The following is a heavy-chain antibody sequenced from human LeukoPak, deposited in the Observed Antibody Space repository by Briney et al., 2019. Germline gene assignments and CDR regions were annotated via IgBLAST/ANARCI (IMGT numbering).Heavy chain of an antibody. CDR1: GFTFSSYA. V-gene: IGHV3-30*04. J-gene: IGHJ4*02. Sequence: PGGSLRLSCAASGFTFSSYAMHWVRQAPGKGLEWVAVISYDGSNKYYADSVEGRFTISRDNSKNTLYLQMNSLRAEDTAVYYCAKARGNDYGDRYYFDYWGQGTLVTVSS. CDR3: AKARGNDYGDRYYFDY. CDR2: ISYDGSNK. D-gene: IGHD4-17*01.